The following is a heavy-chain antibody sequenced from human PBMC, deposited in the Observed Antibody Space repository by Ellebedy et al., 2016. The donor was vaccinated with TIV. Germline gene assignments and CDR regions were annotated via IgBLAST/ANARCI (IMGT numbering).Heavy chain of an antibody. CDR2: INHSGST. CDR3: ARLVRDFWSGAIDY. Sequence: SETLSLTXAVYGGSFSGYYWSWIRQPPGKGLEWIGEINHSGSTNYNPSLKSRVTISVDTSKNQFSLKLSSVTAADTAVYYRARLVRDFWSGAIDYWGQGTLVTVSS. D-gene: IGHD3-3*01. CDR1: GGSFSGYY. J-gene: IGHJ4*02. V-gene: IGHV4-34*01.